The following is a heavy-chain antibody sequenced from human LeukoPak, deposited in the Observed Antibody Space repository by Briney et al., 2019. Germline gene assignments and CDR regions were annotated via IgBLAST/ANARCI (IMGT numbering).Heavy chain of an antibody. J-gene: IGHJ4*02. D-gene: IGHD2-15*01. Sequence: GSSVKVSCKASGGTFSSYAISWVRQAPGQGLEWMGRIIPILGIANYAQKFQGRVTITADKSTSTAYMELSSLRSEDTAVYYCVRAQCSGGSCYGLGDYWGQGTLVTVSS. CDR3: VRAQCSGGSCYGLGDY. V-gene: IGHV1-69*04. CDR1: GGTFSSYA. CDR2: IIPILGIA.